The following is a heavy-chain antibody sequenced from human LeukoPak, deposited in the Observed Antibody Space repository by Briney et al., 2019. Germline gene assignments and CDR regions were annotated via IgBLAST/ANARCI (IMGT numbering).Heavy chain of an antibody. D-gene: IGHD6-13*01. CDR3: ARRGYSSSWYNDYFDY. CDR2: IYSGGST. Sequence: PGGSLRLSCAASGFTVSSNYMSWVRQAPGKGLEWVSVIYSGGSTYYADSVKGRFTISRDNSKNTLYLQMNSLRAEDTAVYYCARRGYSSSWYNDYFDYWGQGTLVTVSS. V-gene: IGHV3-53*01. J-gene: IGHJ4*02. CDR1: GFTVSSNY.